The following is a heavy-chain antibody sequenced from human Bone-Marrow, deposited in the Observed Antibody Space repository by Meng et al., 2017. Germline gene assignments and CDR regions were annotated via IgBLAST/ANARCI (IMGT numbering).Heavy chain of an antibody. D-gene: IGHD2-15*01. CDR2: ISYDGSNK. Sequence: GGSLRLSCAASGFTFSSYAMHWVRQAPGKGLEWVAVISYDGSNKYYADSVKGRFTISRDNSKNTLYLQMNSLRAEDTAVYYCARGFIVVVVAATVSDYWGQGTRVTGAS. J-gene: IGHJ4*02. V-gene: IGHV3-30*01. CDR1: GFTFSSYA. CDR3: ARGFIVVVVAATVSDY.